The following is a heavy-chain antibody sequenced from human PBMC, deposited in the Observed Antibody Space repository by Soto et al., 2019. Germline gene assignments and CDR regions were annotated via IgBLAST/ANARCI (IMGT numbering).Heavy chain of an antibody. J-gene: IGHJ6*02. D-gene: IGHD2-2*01. CDR3: ARRSSRWSLGTGAYYGMDV. CDR1: GYSFSGYG. V-gene: IGHV1-3*01. CDR2: ISAGDGIT. Sequence: QVQLVQSGAEVKQPGASVKVSCKASGYSFSGYGIHWVRQAPGQRPAWMGWISAGDGITKFSQQFQGRVAAIRDIAASTAYMELRSLTSEVTAVYYWARRSSRWSLGTGAYYGMDVWGQGTTVFVSS.